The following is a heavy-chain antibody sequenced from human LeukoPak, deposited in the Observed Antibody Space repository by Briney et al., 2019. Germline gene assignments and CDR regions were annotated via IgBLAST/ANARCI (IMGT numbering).Heavy chain of an antibody. V-gene: IGHV3-48*04. J-gene: IGHJ4*02. CDR1: GFTFSSYS. D-gene: IGHD3-10*01. CDR2: ISSSSSTI. Sequence: GGSLRLSCAASGFTFSSYSMNWVRQAPGKGLEWVSYISSSSSTIYYADSVKGRFTISRDNAKNSLYLQMNSLRAEDTAVYYCARERPKPLNRYGSGFDYWGQGTLVTVSS. CDR3: ARERPKPLNRYGSGFDY.